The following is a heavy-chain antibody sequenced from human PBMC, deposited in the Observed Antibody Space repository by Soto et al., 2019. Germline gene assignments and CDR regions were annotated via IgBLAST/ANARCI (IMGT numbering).Heavy chain of an antibody. CDR3: ATQEVGGSYVYTFDP. CDR2: ISSSGSTI. J-gene: IGHJ5*02. D-gene: IGHD1-26*01. CDR1: GFTFSDYY. V-gene: IGHV3-11*04. Sequence: GGSLILSCAASGFTFSDYYMSWIRQAPGKGLEWVSYISSSGSTIYYADSVKGRFTISRDNAKNSLYLQMNSLRAEDTAVYYCATQEVGGSYVYTFDPWGQGTLVTVSS.